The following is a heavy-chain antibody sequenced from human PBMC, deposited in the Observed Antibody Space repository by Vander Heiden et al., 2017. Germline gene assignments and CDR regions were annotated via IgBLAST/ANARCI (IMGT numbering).Heavy chain of an antibody. V-gene: IGHV3-74*01. Sequence: VQVVESGGGSVQPGASLRLSCAAAGFTLSDYWMHWVRQAPGKGLVWVANINGDGSITNYADSVKGRFTVSRDNAKNTLYLQMHSLRAEDAAVYYCGRGNYGMDVWGQGTTVTVSS. CDR2: INGDGSIT. CDR1: GFTLSDYW. J-gene: IGHJ6*02. CDR3: GRGNYGMDV.